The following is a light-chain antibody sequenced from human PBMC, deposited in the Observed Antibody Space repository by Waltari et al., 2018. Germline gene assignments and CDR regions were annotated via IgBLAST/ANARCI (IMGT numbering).Light chain of an antibody. V-gene: IGKV1D-12*01. J-gene: IGKJ4*01. CDR2: AAS. Sequence: DIQMTQSPSSVSASVVDRVTITCRASQGISSWLAWYQQKPGKAPNLLISAASSLQSGIPSRFSGSGSGTDFALTISSLQPEDFATYYCLQTNSLPFTFGGGTNVEIK. CDR3: LQTNSLPFT. CDR1: QGISSW.